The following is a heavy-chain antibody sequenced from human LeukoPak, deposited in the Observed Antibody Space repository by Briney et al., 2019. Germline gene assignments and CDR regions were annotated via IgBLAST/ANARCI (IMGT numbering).Heavy chain of an antibody. Sequence: PGRSLRLSCTASGFAFVDYAMSWVRQAPGKGLEWVGLIRSRAYGGTTEYAASVKGRFTISRDNSNSVAYLQMNSLKPEDTGVSYCTRDLRRLVVVVAAAYDYWGQGTLVAVSS. CDR1: GFAFVDYA. CDR3: TRDLRRLVVVVAAAYDY. CDR2: IRSRAYGGTT. V-gene: IGHV3-49*04. D-gene: IGHD2-15*01. J-gene: IGHJ4*02.